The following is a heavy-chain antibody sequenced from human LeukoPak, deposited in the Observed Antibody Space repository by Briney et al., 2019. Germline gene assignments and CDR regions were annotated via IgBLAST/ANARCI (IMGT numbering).Heavy chain of an antibody. CDR1: GFIFSEYW. Sequence: GGSLRLSCVGSGFIFSEYWMHWVRQGPGKRLQWVARIGSDGTRITYADPVKDRVTISRDNVKNTLYLQMSSLGAGDTAVYHCIREAKYLRNFEYWCQGTLLTVSS. CDR2: IGSDGTRI. V-gene: IGHV3-74*01. CDR3: IREAKYLRNFEY. J-gene: IGHJ4*02. D-gene: IGHD2/OR15-2a*01.